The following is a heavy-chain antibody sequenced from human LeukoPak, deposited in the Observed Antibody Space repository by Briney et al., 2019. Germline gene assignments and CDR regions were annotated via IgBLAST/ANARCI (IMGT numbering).Heavy chain of an antibody. CDR1: GGSISSYY. CDR2: IYASEST. D-gene: IGHD5-18*01. Sequence: SETLSLTCIVSGGSISSYYWSWIRQPAGKGLEWIGRIYASESTYYNPSLKSRVTISVDTSKSQFSLKLSSVTAADTAVYYCARGSIGGYTYGGAFDIWGQGTTVTVS. J-gene: IGHJ3*02. CDR3: ARGSIGGYTYGGAFDI. V-gene: IGHV4-4*07.